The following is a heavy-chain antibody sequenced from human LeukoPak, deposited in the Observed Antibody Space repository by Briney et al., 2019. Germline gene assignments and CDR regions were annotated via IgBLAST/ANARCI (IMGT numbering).Heavy chain of an antibody. Sequence: PGGSLRLSCAASGFSFSTYNMKWVRQAPGKGLEWISYISSSSDTLFYADSVKGRFTISRDNAKNSLYLQMNSLRAEDTAVYYCARDLATLDDPESNVWGKGTTVTVSS. J-gene: IGHJ6*04. CDR3: ARDLATLDDPESNV. CDR2: ISSSSDTL. V-gene: IGHV3-48*01. D-gene: IGHD3-3*01. CDR1: GFSFSTYN.